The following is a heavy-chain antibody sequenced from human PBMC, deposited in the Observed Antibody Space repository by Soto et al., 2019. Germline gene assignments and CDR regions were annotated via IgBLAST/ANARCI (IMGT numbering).Heavy chain of an antibody. CDR2: IYYSGST. J-gene: IGHJ4*02. CDR3: ARLASGYYRGYFDY. Sequence: SETLSLTCAVSGGSISSYYWSWIRQPPGKGLEWIGYIYYSGSTNYNPSLKSRVTISVDTSKNQFSLKLSSVTAADTAVYYCARLASGYYRGYFDYRGQGTLVTVSS. D-gene: IGHD3-3*01. V-gene: IGHV4-59*08. CDR1: GGSISSYY.